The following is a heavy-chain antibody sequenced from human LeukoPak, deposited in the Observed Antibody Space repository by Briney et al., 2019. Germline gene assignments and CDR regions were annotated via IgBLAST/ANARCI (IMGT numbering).Heavy chain of an antibody. Sequence: ASETLSLTCAVSGGSITSGNWWTWVRQSPGKGLEWIGEIHHGGTTNYNPSLKSRVTISVDKSKNQFSLKLNSVTAADTAVYYCTRPYYYDSSGSPDYWGQGTLVTVSS. CDR1: GGSITSGNW. V-gene: IGHV4-4*02. CDR2: IHHGGTT. D-gene: IGHD3-22*01. CDR3: TRPYYYDSSGSPDY. J-gene: IGHJ4*02.